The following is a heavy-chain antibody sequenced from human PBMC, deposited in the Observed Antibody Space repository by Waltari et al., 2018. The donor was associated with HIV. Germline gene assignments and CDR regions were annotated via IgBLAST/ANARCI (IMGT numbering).Heavy chain of an antibody. J-gene: IGHJ5*01. D-gene: IGHD3-3*01. CDR2: SSWNSGIT. V-gene: IGHV3-9*01. CDR1: GFPFVAYF. Sequence: DVQLVESGGGLAKPGRSLRPSWAASGFPFVAYFMIWVRQSPGKGRGWVSGSSWNSGITDYGDSVKGRFTISRDNAKNSLYLQMNSLTVEDTAFYYCAKGGSHLTIFEAWFDSWGQGTLVTVSS. CDR3: AKGGSHLTIFEAWFDS.